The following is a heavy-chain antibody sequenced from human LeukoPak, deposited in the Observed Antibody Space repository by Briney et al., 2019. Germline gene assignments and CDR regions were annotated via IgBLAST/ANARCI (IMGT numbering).Heavy chain of an antibody. J-gene: IGHJ4*02. CDR2: MNPNSGNT. V-gene: IGHV1-8*01. Sequence: ASVKVSCKASGNTFTSYDINWVRQAPGQGLEWMGWMNPNSGNTGYVQKFQGRVTMTKYTSISTAYMELSSLRSEDTAVYYCARGTPPSVGDGYNIDYWGQGTLVTVSS. D-gene: IGHD5-24*01. CDR3: ARGTPPSVGDGYNIDY. CDR1: GNTFTSYD.